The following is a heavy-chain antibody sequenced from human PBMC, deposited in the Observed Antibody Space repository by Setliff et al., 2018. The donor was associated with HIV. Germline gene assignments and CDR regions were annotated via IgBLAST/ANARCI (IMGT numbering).Heavy chain of an antibody. J-gene: IGHJ1*01. Sequence: GALVKVSCKASGGTFSSYPINWVRQATGQGLEWMGWMNPNSGNTGYAQKFQGRVTMTRDTSISTAYMELSRLRSDDTAVYYCAKDIGVWDYGGNFLLREYFQHWGQGTLVTVSS. CDR1: GGTFSSYP. V-gene: IGHV1-8*02. D-gene: IGHD4-17*01. CDR3: AKDIGVWDYGGNFLLREYFQH. CDR2: MNPNSGNT.